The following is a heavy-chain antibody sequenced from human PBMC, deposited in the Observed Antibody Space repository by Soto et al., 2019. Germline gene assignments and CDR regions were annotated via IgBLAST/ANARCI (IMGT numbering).Heavy chain of an antibody. J-gene: IGHJ4*02. D-gene: IGHD1-26*01. CDR3: ARDQNGSPHFDY. Sequence: QVQLQESGPGLVKPSETLSLTCTVSGASISSYYWNWIRQPPGKGLEWVGFIFHSGSTNCNPSLKSRVTFSVDTSKNQFSLKLTSVTAADTAVYYCARDQNGSPHFDYWGQGILITVSS. CDR2: IFHSGST. V-gene: IGHV4-59*01. CDR1: GASISSYY.